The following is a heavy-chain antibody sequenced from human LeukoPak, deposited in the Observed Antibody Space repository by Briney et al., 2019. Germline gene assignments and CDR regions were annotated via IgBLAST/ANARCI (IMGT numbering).Heavy chain of an antibody. V-gene: IGHV4-39*07. CDR3: AREYYDILTGYLYNWFDP. CDR1: GGSISSSSYY. D-gene: IGHD3-9*01. Sequence: SETLSLTCTVSGGSISSSSYYWGWIRQPPGKGLEWIGSIYYSGSTYYSPSLKSRVTISVDTSKNQFSLKLSSVTAVDTAVYYCAREYYDILTGYLYNWFDPWGQGTLVTVSS. J-gene: IGHJ5*02. CDR2: IYYSGST.